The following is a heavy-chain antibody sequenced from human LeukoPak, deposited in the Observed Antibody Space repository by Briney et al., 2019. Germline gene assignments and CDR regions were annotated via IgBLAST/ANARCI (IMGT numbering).Heavy chain of an antibody. V-gene: IGHV3-23*01. D-gene: IGHD3-9*01. CDR1: GFTFNSYA. Sequence: GGSLRLSCAASGFTFNSYAMSWVRQAPGKGLEWVSAISGSGGSTYYADSVKGRFTISRDNSKNTLYLQMNSLRAEDTAVYYCAKDQEITILSSFDYWGQGTLVTVSS. J-gene: IGHJ4*02. CDR2: ISGSGGST. CDR3: AKDQEITILSSFDY.